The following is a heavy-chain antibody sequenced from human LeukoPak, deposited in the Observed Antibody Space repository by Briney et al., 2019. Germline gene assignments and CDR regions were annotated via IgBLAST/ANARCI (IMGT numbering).Heavy chain of an antibody. CDR2: IYYTAGA. D-gene: IGHD2-2*01. CDR1: GASMRSETHY. CDR3: ARGRRELKYAPDY. J-gene: IGHJ4*02. Sequence: SETLSLTCTVSGASMRSETHYWSWLHQHPGKGPEWIAYIYYTAGAYYNPSLESRVSISLDASENQFSLKLSSVTAADTAVYYCARGRRELKYAPDYWGQGTLVTVSS. V-gene: IGHV4-31*02.